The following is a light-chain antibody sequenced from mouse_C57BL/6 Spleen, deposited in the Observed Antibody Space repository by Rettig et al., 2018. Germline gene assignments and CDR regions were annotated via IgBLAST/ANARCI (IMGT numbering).Light chain of an antibody. CDR1: QNVGTA. CDR2: SAS. CDR3: QQYSSYPYT. J-gene: IGKJ2*01. Sequence: VMTKSQKFMSTSVGDRVSITCKASQNVGTAVAWYQQKPGQSPKLLIYSASNRYTGVPDRFTGSGSGTDFTLTISNMQSEDLADYFCQQYSSYPYTFGGGTKLEIK. V-gene: IGKV6-13*01.